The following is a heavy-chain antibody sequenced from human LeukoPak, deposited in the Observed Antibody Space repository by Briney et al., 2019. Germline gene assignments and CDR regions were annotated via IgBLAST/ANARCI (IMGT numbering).Heavy chain of an antibody. V-gene: IGHV3-74*01. CDR1: GLTFSYNW. Sequence: GGSLRLSCAASGLTFSYNWMHWVRQAPGKGLVWVSRISSDGRTTHYADSVKGRFTISRDSAKNTLFLQMNDPRAEDTAVYYCLGYYSGSPNWGQGTLVTVSS. D-gene: IGHD3-10*01. CDR3: LGYYSGSPN. CDR2: ISSDGRTT. J-gene: IGHJ4*02.